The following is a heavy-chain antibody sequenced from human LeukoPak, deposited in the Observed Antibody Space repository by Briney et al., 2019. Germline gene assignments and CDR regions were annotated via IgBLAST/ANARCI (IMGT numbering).Heavy chain of an antibody. CDR2: IYSGGST. Sequence: GGSLRLSCAASGFSVSTTYMSWVRQAPGKGLEWVSVIYSGGSTYSADSVKGRFTISRDNGKNTLYLQINSLRAEDTAVYYCARVEYSSSRFYYYYGMDVWGQGTTVTVSS. J-gene: IGHJ6*02. CDR3: ARVEYSSSRFYYYYGMDV. V-gene: IGHV3-53*01. D-gene: IGHD6-6*01. CDR1: GFSVSTTY.